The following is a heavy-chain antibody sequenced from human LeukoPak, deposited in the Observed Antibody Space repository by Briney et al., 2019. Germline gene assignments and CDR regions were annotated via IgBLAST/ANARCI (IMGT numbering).Heavy chain of an antibody. CDR1: GFTFSSYG. J-gene: IGHJ4*02. Sequence: GGSLRLSCAASGFTFSSYGMHWVRQAPGKGLEWVAFIRYDGSNKYYADSVKGRFTISRDNSKNTVYLQVNSLRPEDTALYYCARDKSYFGSGNYHYFDSWGQGALVIVSS. D-gene: IGHD3-10*01. CDR3: ARDKSYFGSGNYHYFDS. V-gene: IGHV3-30*02. CDR2: IRYDGSNK.